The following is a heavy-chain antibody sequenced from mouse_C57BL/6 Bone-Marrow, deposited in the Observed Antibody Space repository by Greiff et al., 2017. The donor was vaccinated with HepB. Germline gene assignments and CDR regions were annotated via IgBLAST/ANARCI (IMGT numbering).Heavy chain of an antibody. CDR3: ALLLLYYFDY. Sequence: VQLQESGAELARPGASVKLSCKASGYTFTSYGISWVKQRTGQGLEWIGEIYPRSGNTYYNEKFKGKATLTADKSSSTAYMDLLSLTSEDSAVYFCALLLLYYFDYWGQGTTLTVSS. CDR1: GYTFTSYG. V-gene: IGHV1-81*01. D-gene: IGHD1-1*01. J-gene: IGHJ2*01. CDR2: IYPRSGNT.